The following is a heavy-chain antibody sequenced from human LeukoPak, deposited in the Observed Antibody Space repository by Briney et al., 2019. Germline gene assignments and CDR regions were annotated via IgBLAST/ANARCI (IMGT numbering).Heavy chain of an antibody. CDR1: GGFISSYY. V-gene: IGHV4-59*01. D-gene: IGHD1-26*01. J-gene: IGHJ4*02. CDR2: IYYSGST. CDR3: ARVGSVIVGATHPDY. Sequence: PSETLSLTCTVSGGFISSYYWSWIRQPPGKGLEWIGYIYYSGSTNYNPSLKSRVTISVDTSKNQLSLKVTSVTAADTAVYYCARVGSVIVGATHPDYWGQGTLVTVSS.